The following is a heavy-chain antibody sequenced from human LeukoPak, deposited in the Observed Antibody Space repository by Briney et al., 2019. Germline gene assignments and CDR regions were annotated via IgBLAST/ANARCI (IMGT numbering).Heavy chain of an antibody. J-gene: IGHJ2*01. Sequence: SETLSLTCTVSGGSIGSGDYYWSWIRQPPGKGLEWIGYIYYSGSTYYNPSLKSRVTISVDTSKNQFSLKLSSVTAADTAVYYCARGYYYDSSGYHANGYWYFDLWGRGTLVTVSS. CDR2: IYYSGST. CDR3: ARGYYYDSSGYHANGYWYFDL. CDR1: GGSIGSGDYY. D-gene: IGHD3-22*01. V-gene: IGHV4-30-4*01.